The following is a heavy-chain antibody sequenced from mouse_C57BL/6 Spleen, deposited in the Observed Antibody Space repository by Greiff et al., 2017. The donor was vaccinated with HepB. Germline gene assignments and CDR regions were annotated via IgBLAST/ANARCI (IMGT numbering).Heavy chain of an antibody. CDR3: ARGDYDGGVDY. Sequence: VQLQQPGAELVKPGASVTLSCKASGYTFTSYWMHWVKQRPGQGLEWIGMIHPNSGSTNYNEKFKSKATLTVDKSYSTAYMQLSSLTSEDSAVYYCARGDYDGGVDYWGQGTTLTVSS. D-gene: IGHD2-4*01. J-gene: IGHJ2*01. V-gene: IGHV1-64*01. CDR2: IHPNSGST. CDR1: GYTFTSYW.